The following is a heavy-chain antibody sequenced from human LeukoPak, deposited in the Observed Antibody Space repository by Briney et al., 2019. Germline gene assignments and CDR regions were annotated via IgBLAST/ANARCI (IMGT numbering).Heavy chain of an antibody. Sequence: GGSLRLSCTASGFIFSNYWMSWVRQAPRKGLEWVANINQDGSEKHCVDSLKGRLTISRDNAKNSLYLQMNSLRADDTAVYYCARDPTQSSSGYHYWGQGTLVTVSS. CDR2: INQDGSEK. CDR3: ARDPTQSSSGYHY. D-gene: IGHD3-22*01. CDR1: GFIFSNYW. J-gene: IGHJ4*02. V-gene: IGHV3-7*01.